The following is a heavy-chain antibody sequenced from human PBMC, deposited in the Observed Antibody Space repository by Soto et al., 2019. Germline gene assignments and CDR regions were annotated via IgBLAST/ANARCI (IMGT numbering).Heavy chain of an antibody. CDR2: IKSKTDGGTT. D-gene: IGHD2-2*01. J-gene: IGHJ4*02. Sequence: SVSNAWMSWVRQAPGKGLEWVGRIKSKTDGGTTDYAAPVKGRFTISRDDSKNTLYLQMNSLKTEDTAVYYCTDSRYQLMLDYWGQGTLVTVSS. V-gene: IGHV3-15*01. CDR1: SVSNAW. CDR3: TDSRYQLMLDY.